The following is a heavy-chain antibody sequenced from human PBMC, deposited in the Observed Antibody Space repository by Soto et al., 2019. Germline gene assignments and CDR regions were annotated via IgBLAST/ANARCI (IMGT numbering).Heavy chain of an antibody. Sequence: GGSLRLSCAASGFTFSSYAMHWVRQAPGKGLEWVAVISYDGSNKYYADSVKGRFTISRDNSKNTLYLQMNSLRAEDTAVYYCARDRGPTGYDYFDYWGQGTLVTVSS. CDR2: ISYDGSNK. CDR3: ARDRGPTGYDYFDY. CDR1: GFTFSSYA. V-gene: IGHV3-30-3*01. D-gene: IGHD5-12*01. J-gene: IGHJ4*02.